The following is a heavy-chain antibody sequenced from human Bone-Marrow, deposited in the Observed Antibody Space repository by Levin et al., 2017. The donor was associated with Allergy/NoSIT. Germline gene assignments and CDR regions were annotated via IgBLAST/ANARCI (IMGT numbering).Heavy chain of an antibody. J-gene: IGHJ4*02. CDR3: APISRWQLLAFDY. D-gene: IGHD2-15*01. V-gene: IGHV3-23*01. Sequence: GGSLRLSCAASGFTFSNYGMSWVRQAPGKGLEWVSGISGSSDFTYYADSVKGRFTISRDNSKNTLYLQMNSLRAEDTAVYYCAPISRWQLLAFDYWGQGTLVTVSS. CDR1: GFTFSNYG. CDR2: ISGSSDFT.